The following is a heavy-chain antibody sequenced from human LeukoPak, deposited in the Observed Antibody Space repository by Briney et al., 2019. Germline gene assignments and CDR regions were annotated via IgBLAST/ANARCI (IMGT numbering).Heavy chain of an antibody. CDR3: AKDILYRGGSSQRGFDY. V-gene: IGHV3-9*01. Sequence: GGSLRLSCAASGFTFDDYAMHWVRHAPGKGLEWVSGISWNSGSIGYADSVKGRFTISRDNAKNSLYLQMNSLRAEDTALYYCAKDILYRGGSSQRGFDYWGQGTLVTVSS. D-gene: IGHD1-26*01. CDR2: ISWNSGSI. J-gene: IGHJ4*02. CDR1: GFTFDDYA.